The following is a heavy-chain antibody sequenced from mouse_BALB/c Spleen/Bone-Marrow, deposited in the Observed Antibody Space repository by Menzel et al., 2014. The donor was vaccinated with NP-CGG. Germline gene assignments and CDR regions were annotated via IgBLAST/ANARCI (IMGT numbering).Heavy chain of an antibody. D-gene: IGHD2-1*01. V-gene: IGHV3-8*02. CDR3: ARSGGNYDYFDY. J-gene: IGHJ2*01. CDR2: ISYSGST. Sequence: VQLQQSGPSLVKPSQTLSLTCSVTGDSITSSYWNWIRKFPGNKLEYMGYISYSGSTYYNPSLKSRMSITRDTSKNQYYLQLNSVTTEDTATYYCARSGGNYDYFDYWGQGTTLTVSS. CDR1: GDSITSSY.